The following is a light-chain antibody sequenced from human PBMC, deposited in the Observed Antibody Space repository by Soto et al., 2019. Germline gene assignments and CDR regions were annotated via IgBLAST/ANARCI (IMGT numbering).Light chain of an antibody. J-gene: IGKJ5*01. CDR1: HSVGSN. CDR3: QQYNNWPFS. V-gene: IGKV3-15*01. Sequence: EIVMTQSPATLSVSPGERATLSCRASHSVGSNLAWYRQKPGQSPRLLIYDVSTRATGVPARFSGTGSETDFTLTISGLQSEDSAVYFCQQYNNWPFSFGQGTRLEIK. CDR2: DVS.